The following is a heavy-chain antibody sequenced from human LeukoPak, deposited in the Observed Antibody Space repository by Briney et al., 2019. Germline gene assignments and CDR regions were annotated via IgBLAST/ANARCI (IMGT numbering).Heavy chain of an antibody. D-gene: IGHD5-18*01. CDR3: ARVNRAYNYGSEY. CDR2: IYYSGST. V-gene: IGHV4-59*01. J-gene: IGHJ4*02. Sequence: SETLSLTCTVSGGSISNYYWSWIRQPPGKGLEWIGYIYYSGSTTYNPSLKSRVTISVDTSKNQFSLKLSSVTAADTAVYYCARVNRAYNYGSEYWGQGTLVTVSS. CDR1: GGSISNYY.